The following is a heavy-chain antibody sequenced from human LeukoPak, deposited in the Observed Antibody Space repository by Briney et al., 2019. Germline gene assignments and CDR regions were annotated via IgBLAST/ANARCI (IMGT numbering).Heavy chain of an antibody. Sequence: GVSVKVSCKASGYTFTSYYMHWVRQAPGQGLEWMGIINPSGGSTSYAQKFQGRVTMTRDTSTSTVYMDLDGLKSDDAAVYFCARGPIGGLRKGFDIWGQGTLVTVSS. CDR1: GYTFTSYY. V-gene: IGHV1-46*01. J-gene: IGHJ4*02. D-gene: IGHD1-26*01. CDR2: INPSGGST. CDR3: ARGPIGGLRKGFDI.